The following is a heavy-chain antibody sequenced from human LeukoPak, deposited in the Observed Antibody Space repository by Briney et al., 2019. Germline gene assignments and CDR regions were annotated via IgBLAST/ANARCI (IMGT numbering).Heavy chain of an antibody. D-gene: IGHD5-12*01. CDR1: GGSISSSSYY. CDR3: ARLFASGYDEVLFDY. V-gene: IGHV4-39*01. CDR2: IYYSGST. Sequence: SETLSLTCTVSGGSISSSSYYWGWIRQLPGKGLEWIGSIYYSGSTYYNPSLKSRVTISVDTSKNQFSLKLSSVTAADTAVYYCARLFASGYDEVLFDYWGQGTLVTVSS. J-gene: IGHJ4*02.